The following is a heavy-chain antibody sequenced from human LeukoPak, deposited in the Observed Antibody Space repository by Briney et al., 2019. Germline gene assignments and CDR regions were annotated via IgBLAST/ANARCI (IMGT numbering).Heavy chain of an antibody. CDR3: ARVLVNFDN. CDR2: IWYDGSQR. J-gene: IGHJ4*02. CDR1: GFSFSTYG. V-gene: IGHV3-33*01. D-gene: IGHD1-26*01. Sequence: GGSLRLSCAASGFSFSTYGMHWVRQAPGKGLEWVAVIWYDGSQRYYTDSVKGRFTISRDNSKNTLYLQMNSLRAEDTAVYYCARVLVNFDNWGQGSLVTVSS.